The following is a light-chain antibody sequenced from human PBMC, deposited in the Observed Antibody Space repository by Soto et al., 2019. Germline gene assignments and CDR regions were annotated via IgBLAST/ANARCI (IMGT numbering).Light chain of an antibody. CDR3: QQYSSSSWT. CDR1: QSVSSSY. Sequence: TQSPDTLYLSPGERATLSCRASQSVSSSYLAWYKQKPGQAPRLLIYGASSRATGIPDRVSGSGSGTEFTLTISRLEPEDFEVYYCQQYSSSSWTFGHGTKVDIK. CDR2: GAS. J-gene: IGKJ1*01. V-gene: IGKV3-20*01.